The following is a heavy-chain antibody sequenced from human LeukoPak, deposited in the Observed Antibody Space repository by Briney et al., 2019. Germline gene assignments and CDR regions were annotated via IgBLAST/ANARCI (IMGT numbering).Heavy chain of an antibody. CDR1: GGSISSCY. V-gene: IGHV4-4*07. D-gene: IGHD4-23*01. J-gene: IGHJ4*02. CDR2: IYTSGST. Sequence: SETLSLTCTVSGGSISSCYWSWIRQPAGKGLEWIGRIYTSGSTNYNPSLKSRVTMSVDTSKNQFSLKLSSVTAADTAVYYCARLENYGGNPVDYWGQGTLVTVSS. CDR3: ARLENYGGNPVDY.